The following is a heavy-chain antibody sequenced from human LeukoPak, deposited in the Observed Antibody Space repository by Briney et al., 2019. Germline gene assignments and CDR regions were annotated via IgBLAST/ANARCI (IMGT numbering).Heavy chain of an antibody. CDR2: IYYSGST. D-gene: IGHD5/OR15-5a*01. CDR1: RGSISSYY. J-gene: IGHJ4*02. CDR3: WYSVYDSCFDY. Sequence: SETLSLTCIVSRGSISSYYWSWVRQPPGKGLEWIGYIYYSGSTYYNPSLKSRVTISVDTSKNQFSLNLSSVTAADKAVYYCWYSVYDSCFDYWGQGTLVTVSS. V-gene: IGHV4-59*06.